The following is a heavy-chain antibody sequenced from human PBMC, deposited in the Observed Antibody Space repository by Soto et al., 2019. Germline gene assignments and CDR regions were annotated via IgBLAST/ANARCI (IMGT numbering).Heavy chain of an antibody. J-gene: IGHJ6*02. Sequence: PGGSLRLSCAASGFTFSSYSMNWVRQAPGKGLEWVSSISSSSSYIYYADSVKGRFTISRDNAKNSLYLQMNSLRAEDTAVYYCASWDIVVVVAATPILYDGMEVWAQGTTVTVSS. V-gene: IGHV3-21*01. CDR3: ASWDIVVVVAATPILYDGMEV. D-gene: IGHD2-15*01. CDR1: GFTFSSYS. CDR2: ISSSSSYI.